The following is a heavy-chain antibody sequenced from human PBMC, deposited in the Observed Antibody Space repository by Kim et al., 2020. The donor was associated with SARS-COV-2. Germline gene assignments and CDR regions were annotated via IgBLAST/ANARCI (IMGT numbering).Heavy chain of an antibody. D-gene: IGHD1-26*01. Sequence: LKMRVTISVDTSKNQFSLKLSSVTAADTAVYYCARGGSGSYFPAYYFDYCGQGTLVTVSS. J-gene: IGHJ4*02. V-gene: IGHV4-34*01. CDR3: ARGGSGSYFPAYYFDY.